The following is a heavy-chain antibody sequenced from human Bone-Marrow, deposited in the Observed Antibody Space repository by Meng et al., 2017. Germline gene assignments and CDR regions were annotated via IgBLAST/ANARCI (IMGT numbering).Heavy chain of an antibody. Sequence: LGESVGGVLRPGMALGFSCGWFGLPFMSYGMHWVCRAPVKGLEWVAVIWYDGSNKYYADSVKGRFTISRDNSKNTLYLQMNSLRAEDTAVYYCARDREVGEFDYWGQGTLVTVSS. CDR3: ARDREVGEFDY. D-gene: IGHD1-26*01. CDR1: GLPFMSYG. V-gene: IGHV3-33*01. J-gene: IGHJ4*02. CDR2: IWYDGSNK.